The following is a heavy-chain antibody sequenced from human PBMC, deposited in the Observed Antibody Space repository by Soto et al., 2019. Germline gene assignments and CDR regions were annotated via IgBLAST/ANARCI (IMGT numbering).Heavy chain of an antibody. CDR3: ARLGWVHERGMDV. CDR2: IYPSDSDT. Sequence: PGESLKISCKGSGYSFSTYWIGWVRQMPGKGLQWMGIIYPSDSDTRYSPSFQGQVTISADKSISTAFLQWNTLKASDTAIYYCARLGWVHERGMDVSGQGTTVTVSS. CDR1: GYSFSTYW. V-gene: IGHV5-51*01. J-gene: IGHJ6*02. D-gene: IGHD1-1*01.